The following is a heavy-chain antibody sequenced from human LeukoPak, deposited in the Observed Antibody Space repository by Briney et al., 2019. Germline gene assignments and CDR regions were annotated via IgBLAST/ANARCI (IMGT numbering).Heavy chain of an antibody. D-gene: IGHD5-12*01. CDR2: IYYSGST. CDR1: GGSISIGDYY. V-gene: IGHV4-30-4*01. J-gene: IGHJ4*02. Sequence: PSETLSLTCTVSGGSISIGDYYWSWIRQPPGKGLEWIGYIYYSGSTYYNPSLKSRVTISVDTSKNQFSLKLSSVTAADTAVYYCARGNRRDGYNFDYWGQGTLVTVSS. CDR3: ARGNRRDGYNFDY.